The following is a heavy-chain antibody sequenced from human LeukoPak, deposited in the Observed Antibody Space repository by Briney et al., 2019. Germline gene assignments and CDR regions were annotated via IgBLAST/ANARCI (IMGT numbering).Heavy chain of an antibody. D-gene: IGHD2-15*01. CDR3: ARGSLPDIVVVVAASWFDP. V-gene: IGHV3-21*01. Sequence: GGSLRLSCAASGFTFSSYSMNWVRQAPGKGLEWASSISSSSSYIYYADSVKGRFTISRDNAKNSLYLQMNSLRAEDTAVYYCARGSLPDIVVVVAASWFDPWGQGTLVTVSS. CDR2: ISSSSSYI. J-gene: IGHJ5*02. CDR1: GFTFSSYS.